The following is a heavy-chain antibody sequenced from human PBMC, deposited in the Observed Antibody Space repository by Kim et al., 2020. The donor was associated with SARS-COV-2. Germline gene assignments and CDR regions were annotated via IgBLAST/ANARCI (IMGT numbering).Heavy chain of an antibody. Sequence: SETLSLTCAVYGGSFSGYYWSWIRQPPGKGLEWIGEINHSGSTNYNPSLKSRVTISVDTSKNQFSLKLSSVTAADTAVYYCAREARHAFDIWGQGTMVT. CDR3: AREARHAFDI. CDR1: GGSFSGYY. CDR2: INHSGST. V-gene: IGHV4-34*01. J-gene: IGHJ3*02.